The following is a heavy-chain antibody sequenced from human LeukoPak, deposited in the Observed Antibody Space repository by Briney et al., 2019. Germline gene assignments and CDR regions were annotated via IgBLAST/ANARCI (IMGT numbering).Heavy chain of an antibody. CDR2: IYYSGST. CDR1: GGSISSSNW. V-gene: IGHV4-4*02. D-gene: IGHD6-13*01. CDR3: ARINIAADGNPLDY. J-gene: IGHJ4*02. Sequence: KPSETLSLTCAVSGGSISSSNWWSWVRQPPGKGLEWIGEIYYSGSTNYNPSLKSRVTISVDKSKNQFSLKLRSVTAADTAVYYCARINIAADGNPLDYWGQGTLVTVSS.